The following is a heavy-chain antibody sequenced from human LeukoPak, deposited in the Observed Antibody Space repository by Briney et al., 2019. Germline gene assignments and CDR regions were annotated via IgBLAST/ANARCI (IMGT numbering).Heavy chain of an antibody. Sequence: PGGSLRLSCAASGFTFSSYEMNWVRQAPGKGLEWVSYISSSGSTIYYADSVKGRFTISRDNAKNSLYLQMNSLRAEDTAVYYCARVGIAVAGSFDYWGKGTLVTVSS. J-gene: IGHJ4*02. CDR1: GFTFSSYE. CDR3: ARVGIAVAGSFDY. CDR2: ISSSGSTI. V-gene: IGHV3-48*03. D-gene: IGHD6-19*01.